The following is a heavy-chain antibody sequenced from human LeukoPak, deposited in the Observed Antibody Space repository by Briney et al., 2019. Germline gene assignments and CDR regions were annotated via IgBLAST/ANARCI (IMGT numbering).Heavy chain of an antibody. Sequence: PSETLSLTCTVSGGSISSYYWSWIRQPPGKGLEWIGYIYYSGSTNYNPSLKSRVTISVDTSKNQFSLKLSSVTAADTAVYYCARARGKENFDYWGQGTLVTVSP. CDR2: IYYSGST. CDR3: ARARGKENFDY. V-gene: IGHV4-59*12. D-gene: IGHD3-10*01. J-gene: IGHJ4*02. CDR1: GGSISSYY.